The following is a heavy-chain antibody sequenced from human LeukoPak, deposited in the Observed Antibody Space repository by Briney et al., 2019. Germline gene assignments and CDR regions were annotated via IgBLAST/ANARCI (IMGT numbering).Heavy chain of an antibody. CDR1: GGSTSSNP. Sequence: SETLSLTCTVSGGSTSSNPWSWMRQPPGKGLEWIGTYFNSGSTYYNLSLKSRVTISVDTSKNQFSLKLSSVTAADTAVYYCARSYSSGWYDGYYYYGMDVWGQGTTVTVSS. J-gene: IGHJ6*02. CDR3: ARSYSSGWYDGYYYYGMDV. CDR2: YFNSGST. D-gene: IGHD6-19*01. V-gene: IGHV4-59*12.